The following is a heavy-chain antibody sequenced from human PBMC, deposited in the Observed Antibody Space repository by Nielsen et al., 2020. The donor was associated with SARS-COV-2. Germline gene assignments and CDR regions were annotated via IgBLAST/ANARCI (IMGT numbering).Heavy chain of an antibody. CDR1: GGSFSGYY. CDR3: ARHGVYYDSSGYVVYYGMDV. J-gene: IGHJ6*02. D-gene: IGHD3-22*01. Sequence: SETLSLTCAVYGGSFSGYYWSWIRQPPGKGLEWIGEINHSGSTNYNPSLKSRVTISVDTSKNQFSLKLSSVTAADTAVYYCARHGVYYDSSGYVVYYGMDVWGQGTTVTVSS. CDR2: INHSGST. V-gene: IGHV4-34*01.